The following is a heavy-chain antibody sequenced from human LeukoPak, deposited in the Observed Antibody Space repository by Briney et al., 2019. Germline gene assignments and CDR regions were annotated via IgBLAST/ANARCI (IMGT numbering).Heavy chain of an antibody. V-gene: IGHV1-3*01. J-gene: IGHJ4*02. CDR3: ARGFGELLSHFDY. Sequence: PDKVTITRDTSASTAYMEVSRLTSDDSAVYYCARGFGELLSHFDYWGQGTLVTVSS. D-gene: IGHD3-10*01.